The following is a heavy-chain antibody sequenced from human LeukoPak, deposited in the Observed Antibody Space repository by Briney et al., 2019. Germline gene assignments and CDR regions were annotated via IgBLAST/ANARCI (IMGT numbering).Heavy chain of an antibody. V-gene: IGHV3-21*01. D-gene: IGHD3-22*01. CDR2: ISSSSSYI. CDR3: ARDNSSGDSSGYYFQH. J-gene: IGHJ1*01. CDR1: GFTFSSYS. Sequence: PGGSLRLSCAASGFTFSSYSMNWVRQAPGEGLEWVSSISSSSSYIYYADSVKGRFTISRDNAKNSLYLQMNSLRAEDTAVYYCARDNSSGDSSGYYFQHWGQGTLVTVSS.